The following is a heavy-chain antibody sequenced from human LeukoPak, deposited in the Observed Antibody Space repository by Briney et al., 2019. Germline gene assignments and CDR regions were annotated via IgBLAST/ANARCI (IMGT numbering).Heavy chain of an antibody. V-gene: IGHV5-51*01. Sequence: GESLKISCKGPGYSFTSYWIGWVRQMPGKGLEWMGIIYPGDSDTRYSPSFRGQVTISADKSFNSAYLQWSSLKASDTAMYYCAITGGLQSAHDAFDIWGQGTMVTVSS. D-gene: IGHD4-11*01. J-gene: IGHJ3*02. CDR3: AITGGLQSAHDAFDI. CDR2: IYPGDSDT. CDR1: GYSFTSYW.